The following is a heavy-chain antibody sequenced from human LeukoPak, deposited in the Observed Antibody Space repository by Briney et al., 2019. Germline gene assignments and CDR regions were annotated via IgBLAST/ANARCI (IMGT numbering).Heavy chain of an antibody. V-gene: IGHV3-23*01. CDR3: AKDTVSAVAGLFDY. CDR1: GFTFSSYA. J-gene: IGHJ4*02. Sequence: GGSLRLSCAASGFTFSSYAMSWVRQAPGKGLKWVSAISGSGGSTYYADSVKGRFTISRDNSKNTLYLQMNSLRAEDTAVYYCAKDTVSAVAGLFDYWGQGTLVTVSS. CDR2: ISGSGGST. D-gene: IGHD6-19*01.